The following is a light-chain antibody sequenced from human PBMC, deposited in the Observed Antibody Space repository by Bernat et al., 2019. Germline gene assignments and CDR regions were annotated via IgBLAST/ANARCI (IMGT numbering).Light chain of an antibody. Sequence: IVMTQSPATLSLSPGERATLSCRASQRFLYNLAWYQQKPGRAPRLLIFDTLTRATGVPARFSGSRSGAEFTLTISSLQSEDFAVYYCHQYNNWPQTFGQGTKVEI. V-gene: IGKV3-15*01. CDR1: QRFLYN. CDR2: DTL. J-gene: IGKJ1*01. CDR3: HQYNNWPQT.